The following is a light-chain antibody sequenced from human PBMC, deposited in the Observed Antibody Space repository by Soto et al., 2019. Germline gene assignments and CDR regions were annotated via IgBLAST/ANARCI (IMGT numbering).Light chain of an antibody. CDR1: QSVSSY. V-gene: IGKV3-11*01. CDR2: DAS. CDR3: QQRSNWPPNT. J-gene: IGKJ2*01. Sequence: EIVLTQSPATLSLSPGERATLSCRASQSVSSYLAWYQQKPGQAPRLLIYDASNRATGIPARFSASGSGTDFTLTISSLEPEDFAVYYCQQRSNWPPNTFGQGTKLEIK.